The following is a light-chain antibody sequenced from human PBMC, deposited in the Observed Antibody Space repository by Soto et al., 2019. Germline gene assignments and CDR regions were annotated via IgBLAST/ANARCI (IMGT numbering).Light chain of an antibody. CDR2: GAS. Sequence: DIQMTQSPSSLSASIGDRVTITCRASQRVSSYLFWYQQKPGKAPTLLIYGASSLHTGVPSRFSGSGSGTDITLTISSLQPEDFATYYCQQSYSTLLTFGRGTKVEIK. CDR1: QRVSSY. CDR3: QQSYSTLLT. J-gene: IGKJ4*01. V-gene: IGKV1-39*01.